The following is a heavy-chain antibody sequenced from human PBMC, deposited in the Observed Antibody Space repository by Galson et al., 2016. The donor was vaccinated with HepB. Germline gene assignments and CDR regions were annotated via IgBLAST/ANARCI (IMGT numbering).Heavy chain of an antibody. J-gene: IGHJ3*02. CDR2: SIPFFATP. D-gene: IGHD1-26*01. Sequence: SVKVSCKASGGTFSSYAIYWVRQAPGQGLEWMGGSIPFFATPNYAQKFQGRVTITADESTTTAYMELSSLRSEDTAGYYCANLNTGNAFDIWGQGTMVTVSS. CDR3: ANLNTGNAFDI. CDR1: GGTFSSYA. V-gene: IGHV1-69*13.